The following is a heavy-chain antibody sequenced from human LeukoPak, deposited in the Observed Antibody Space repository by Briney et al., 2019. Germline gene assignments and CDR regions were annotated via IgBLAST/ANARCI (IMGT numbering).Heavy chain of an antibody. CDR2: INPNSGGT. D-gene: IGHD3-22*01. Sequence: EASVKVSCKASGYTFTGYYMHWVRQAPGQGLEWMGRINPNSGGTNYAQKFQGRVTMTRDTSISTAYMELSRLRSDDTAVYYCARDDSSGYHIDYWGQGTLVTVSS. J-gene: IGHJ4*02. CDR3: ARDDSSGYHIDY. CDR1: GYTFTGYY. V-gene: IGHV1-2*06.